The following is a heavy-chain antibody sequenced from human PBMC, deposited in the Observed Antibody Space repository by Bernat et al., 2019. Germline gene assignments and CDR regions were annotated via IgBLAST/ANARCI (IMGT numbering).Heavy chain of an antibody. CDR3: TTVVWGSGLYYFDY. Sequence: EVQLVESGGGLVKPGGSPRLSCAASGFTFSNAWMNWVRQAPGKGLEWVGRIKSKTDGGTTDYAAPVKGRFTISRDDSKNTLYLQMNSLKTEDTAVYYCTTVVWGSGLYYFDYWGQGTLVTVSS. CDR1: GFTFSNAW. D-gene: IGHD3-10*01. J-gene: IGHJ4*02. V-gene: IGHV3-15*07. CDR2: IKSKTDGGTT.